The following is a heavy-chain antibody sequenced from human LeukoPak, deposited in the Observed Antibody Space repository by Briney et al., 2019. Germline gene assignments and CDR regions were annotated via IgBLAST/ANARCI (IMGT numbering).Heavy chain of an antibody. Sequence: SETLSLTCTVSGGSISSYYWRWIRQPAGKGLEWIGYIYYSGSTNYNPSLKSRVTISVDPSKNQFSLKLNSVTAADTAVYYCAKTVAGYWYFDLWGRGTLVTVSS. CDR2: IYYSGST. V-gene: IGHV4-59*08. D-gene: IGHD6-19*01. J-gene: IGHJ2*01. CDR1: GGSISSYY. CDR3: AKTVAGYWYFDL.